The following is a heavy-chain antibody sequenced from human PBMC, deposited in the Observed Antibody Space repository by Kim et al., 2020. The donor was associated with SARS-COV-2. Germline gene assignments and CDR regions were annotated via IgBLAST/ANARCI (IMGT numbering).Heavy chain of an antibody. CDR2: IYYSGST. D-gene: IGHD5-12*01. V-gene: IGHV4-59*01. CDR1: GGSISSYY. J-gene: IGHJ4*02. Sequence: SETLSLTCTVSGGSISSYYWSWIRQPPGKGLEWIGYIYYSGSTNYNPSLKSRVTISVDTSKNQFSLKLSSVTAADTAVYYCATSPGDRDGYNFIYWGQGTLVTVSS. CDR3: ATSPGDRDGYNFIY.